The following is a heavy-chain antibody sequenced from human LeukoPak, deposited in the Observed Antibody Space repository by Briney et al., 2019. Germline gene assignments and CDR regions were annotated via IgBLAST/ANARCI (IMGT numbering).Heavy chain of an antibody. J-gene: IGHJ4*02. CDR1: GGPFSSLA. V-gene: IGHV3-23*01. CDR2: LTGSGSRT. CDR3: AMTLAGVPDSFDS. D-gene: IGHD1-14*01. Sequence: GGSLRLSCAASGGPFSSLAMSWVRQAPGKGLEWVSGLTGSGSRTYYADSVKGRFTISRDNSKNTLFLQMHSLRAEDTAMYYCAMTLAGVPDSFDSWGQGTLVTVSS.